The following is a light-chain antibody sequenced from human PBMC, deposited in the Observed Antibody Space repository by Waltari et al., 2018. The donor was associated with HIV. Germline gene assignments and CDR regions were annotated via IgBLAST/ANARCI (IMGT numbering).Light chain of an antibody. V-gene: IGLV2-23*02. J-gene: IGLJ1*01. Sequence: QSALTQPASVSGSPGQSITISCTGTSSDVGSYHLVSWYQQHPGKAPKLMIYEVSKRPSGVSNRFSGSKSGNTASLTISGLQAEDEADYYCCSYAGSSTSLFGTGTKVTVL. CDR2: EVS. CDR1: SSDVGSYHL. CDR3: CSYAGSSTSL.